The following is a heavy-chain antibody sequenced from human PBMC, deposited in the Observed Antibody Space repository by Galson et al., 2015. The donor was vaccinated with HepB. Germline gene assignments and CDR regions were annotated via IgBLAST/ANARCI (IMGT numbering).Heavy chain of an antibody. CDR3: AKSSFCSSTTCYGFDC. Sequence: SLRLSCAASGFTFSIYAMSWVRQAPGKGLEWVSAISADGDQTYYADSVKGRLTISRDNSKNTLYLQMNSLRAEDTALYYCAKSSFCSSTTCYGFDCWGQGTLVTVSS. CDR2: ISADGDQT. CDR1: GFTFSIYA. D-gene: IGHD2-2*01. J-gene: IGHJ4*02. V-gene: IGHV3-23*01.